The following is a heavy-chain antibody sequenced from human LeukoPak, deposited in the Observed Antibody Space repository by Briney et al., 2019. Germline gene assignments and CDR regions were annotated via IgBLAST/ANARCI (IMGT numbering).Heavy chain of an antibody. D-gene: IGHD3-10*01. CDR1: GFTFSSYE. Sequence: GGSLRLSCAASGFTFSSYEMNWFRQAPGKGLEWVSYINTGGTTIYYADSVKGRFTISRDNAKNSLYLQMNSLRAEDTAIYYCARGPRGYDYWGQGTLVTVSS. J-gene: IGHJ4*02. V-gene: IGHV3-48*03. CDR2: INTGGTTI. CDR3: ARGPRGYDY.